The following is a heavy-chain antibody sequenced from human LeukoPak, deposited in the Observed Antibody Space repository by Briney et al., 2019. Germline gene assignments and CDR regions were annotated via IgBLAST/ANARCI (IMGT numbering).Heavy chain of an antibody. CDR2: IYYSGST. CDR1: GGSISSSSYY. Sequence: SETLSLTCTVSGGSISSSSYYWGWIRQPPGKGLECIGIIYYSGSTYYNPSLKSRVTISVDTSKNQFSLKLSSVTAADTAVYYCARDTEDYYGSGSYYNDAFDIWGQGTMVSVSS. V-gene: IGHV4-39*07. D-gene: IGHD3-10*01. CDR3: ARDTEDYYGSGSYYNDAFDI. J-gene: IGHJ3*02.